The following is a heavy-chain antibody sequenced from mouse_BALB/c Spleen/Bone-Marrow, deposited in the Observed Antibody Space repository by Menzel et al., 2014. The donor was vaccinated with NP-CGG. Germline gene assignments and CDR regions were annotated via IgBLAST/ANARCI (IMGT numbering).Heavy chain of an antibody. Sequence: VQLQQSGAELVRPGASVKLSCKASGYTFTSYWINWVKQRPGQGLEWIGNIYPSDSYTNYNQKLKDKATLTVDKSSSTAYMQLSSPTSEDSAVYYCTRTTEGFDYWGQGTTLTVSS. D-gene: IGHD1-1*01. CDR1: GYTFTSYW. V-gene: IGHV1-69*02. CDR3: TRTTEGFDY. J-gene: IGHJ2*01. CDR2: IYPSDSYT.